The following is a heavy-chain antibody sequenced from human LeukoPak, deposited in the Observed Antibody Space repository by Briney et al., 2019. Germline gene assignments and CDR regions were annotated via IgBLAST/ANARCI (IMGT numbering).Heavy chain of an antibody. Sequence: GGSLRLSCAASGFTFSSYWMQWVRQAPGKGLEWVSGISDGGGTTNYADAVKGRFTISRGKSKNTLFLQMNSLRAEDTAVYYCAKSYGDYLGYFDSWGQGTLVTVSS. V-gene: IGHV3-23*01. D-gene: IGHD4-17*01. CDR3: AKSYGDYLGYFDS. J-gene: IGHJ4*02. CDR2: ISDGGGTT. CDR1: GFTFSSYW.